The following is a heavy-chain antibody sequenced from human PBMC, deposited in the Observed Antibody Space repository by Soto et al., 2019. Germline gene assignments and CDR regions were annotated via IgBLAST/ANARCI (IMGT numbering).Heavy chain of an antibody. CDR3: ARDPRGYSGYDY. CDR1: GFTFSSFA. CDR2: ASFDGNTQ. Sequence: PGGSLRLSCAASGFTFSSFAMHWVRQAPGKGLEWVTLASFDGNTQYYADSVKGRFTISRDNAKNSLYLQMNSLRAEDTAVYYCARDPRGYSGYDYWGQGTLVTVSS. D-gene: IGHD5-12*01. J-gene: IGHJ4*02. V-gene: IGHV3-30-3*01.